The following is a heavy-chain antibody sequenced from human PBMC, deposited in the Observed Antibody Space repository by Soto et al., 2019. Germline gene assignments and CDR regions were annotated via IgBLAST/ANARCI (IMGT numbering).Heavy chain of an antibody. D-gene: IGHD6-13*01. CDR2: IYYSGST. J-gene: IGHJ5*02. CDR3: ARGAGVAAAGTTNWFDP. V-gene: IGHV4-30-4*01. CDR1: GGSISSGDYY. Sequence: TLSLTCTVSGGSISSGDYYWSWIRQPPGKGLEWIGYIYYSGSTYYNPSLKSRVTISVDTSKNQFSLKLSSVTAADTAVYYCARGAGVAAAGTTNWFDPWGQGTLVTVSS.